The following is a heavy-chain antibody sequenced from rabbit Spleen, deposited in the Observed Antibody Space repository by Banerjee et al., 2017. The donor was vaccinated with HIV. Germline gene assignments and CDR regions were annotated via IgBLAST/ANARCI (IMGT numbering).Heavy chain of an antibody. J-gene: IGHJ2*01. D-gene: IGHD4-1*01. CDR3: ARDSNDWCFDV. Sequence: QEQLVESGGGLVQPGGSLKLSCKASGFDFSSYGVSWVRQAPGKGLEWIACINAATGKPVYATWAKGRFTISKTSSTTVTLQMTSLTAADTATYFCARDSNDWCFDVWGPGTLVTVS. V-gene: IGHV1S45*01. CDR1: GFDFSSYG. CDR2: INAATGKP.